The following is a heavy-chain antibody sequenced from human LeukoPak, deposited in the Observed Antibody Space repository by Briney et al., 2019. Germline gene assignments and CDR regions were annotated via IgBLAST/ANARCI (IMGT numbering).Heavy chain of an antibody. CDR3: ARGTSLRLGIHY. CDR2: IYYTGST. D-gene: IGHD3-16*01. V-gene: IGHV4-61*03. CDR1: GGSISSSSYY. Sequence: NPSETLSLTCTVSGGSISSSSYYWGWIRQPPGKGLEWIGYIYYTGSTNYNPSLKSRVTISVDTSKNHFSLRLSSVTAADTAVYYCARGTSLRLGIHYWGQGTLVTVSS. J-gene: IGHJ4*02.